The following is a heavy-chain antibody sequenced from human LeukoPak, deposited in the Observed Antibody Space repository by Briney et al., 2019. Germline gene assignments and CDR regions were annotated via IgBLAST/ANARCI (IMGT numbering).Heavy chain of an antibody. D-gene: IGHD3-3*01. Sequence: SETLSLTCTVSGGSISSSSYYWSWIRQPAGKGLEWIGRIYTSGSTNYNPSPKSRVTMSVDTSKNQFSPKLSPVTAADTAVYYCARDVAKGAFWSGPLLYYYGMDVWGQGTTVTVSS. CDR3: ARDVAKGAFWSGPLLYYYGMDV. V-gene: IGHV4-61*02. J-gene: IGHJ6*02. CDR1: GGSISSSSYY. CDR2: IYTSGST.